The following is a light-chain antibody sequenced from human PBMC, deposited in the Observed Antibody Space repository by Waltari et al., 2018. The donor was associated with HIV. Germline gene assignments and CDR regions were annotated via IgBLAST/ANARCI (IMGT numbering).Light chain of an antibody. Sequence: EIVLTQSPGTLSLSPGERATLSCRASQSVSSSYLAWYQQKPGQAPRLLIYGASSRATGIPDRFSGSGSGTDFTLTISRLEPEDFAVYYCQQYGSLPKTFGQGTKVEIK. CDR2: GAS. V-gene: IGKV3-20*01. J-gene: IGKJ1*01. CDR3: QQYGSLPKT. CDR1: QSVSSSY.